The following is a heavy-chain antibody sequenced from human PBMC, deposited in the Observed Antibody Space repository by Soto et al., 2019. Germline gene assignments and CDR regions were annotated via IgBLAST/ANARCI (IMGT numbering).Heavy chain of an antibody. Sequence: QVQLQESGPGLVKPSETLSLTCTVSGGSVSSGSYYWSWIRQPPGKGLEWIGYIYYSGSTNSNPSLKGRVTISLDTSKNQFSLKLSSVTAADTAVYYCARGIEGWYQGRYYYGMDVWGQGTTVTVSS. CDR3: ARGIEGWYQGRYYYGMDV. CDR1: GGSVSSGSYY. V-gene: IGHV4-61*01. CDR2: IYYSGST. J-gene: IGHJ6*02. D-gene: IGHD6-19*01.